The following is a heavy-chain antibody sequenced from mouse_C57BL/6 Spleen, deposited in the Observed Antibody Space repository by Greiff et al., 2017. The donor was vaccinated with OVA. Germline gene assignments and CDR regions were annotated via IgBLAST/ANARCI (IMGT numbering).Heavy chain of an antibody. CDR1: GYTFTGYW. Sequence: QVQLQQSGAELMKPGASVKLSCKATGYTFTGYWIEWVKQRPGHGLEWIGEILPGSGSTNYNEKFKGKATFTADTSSNTAYMQLSSLTTEDSAIYYCARVSIYYDYDEGVYYAMDYGGQGTSVTVSS. CDR3: ARVSIYYDYDEGVYYAMDY. V-gene: IGHV1-9*01. D-gene: IGHD2-4*01. J-gene: IGHJ4*01. CDR2: ILPGSGST.